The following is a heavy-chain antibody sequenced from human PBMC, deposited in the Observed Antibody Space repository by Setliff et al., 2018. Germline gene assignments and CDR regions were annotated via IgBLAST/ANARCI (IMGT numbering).Heavy chain of an antibody. CDR1: GGSFNVYF. CDR2: ISHSGST. Sequence: PSETLSLTCAVYGGSFNVYFWSWIRQPPGKGLEWIGEISHSGSTNYKPPLKSRVTMSVDKSKNQFSLKLNSMTAADTAVYYCARDQFYSDGSGYYFDSWGQGTPVTVSS. V-gene: IGHV4-34*01. D-gene: IGHD3-22*01. J-gene: IGHJ4*02. CDR3: ARDQFYSDGSGYYFDS.